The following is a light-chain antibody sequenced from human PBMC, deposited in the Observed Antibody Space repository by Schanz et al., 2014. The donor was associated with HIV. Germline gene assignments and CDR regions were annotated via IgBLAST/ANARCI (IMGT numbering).Light chain of an antibody. CDR1: SSDVGGYNY. CDR2: EVS. Sequence: QSALTQPPSASGSPGQSVTISCTGTSSDVGGYNYVSWYQQHPGKAPKIMIYEVSKRPSGVPDRFSGSKSGNTASLTISGLQAEDEADYYCHSHTDSGTLMFGGGTKVTVL. J-gene: IGLJ3*02. CDR3: HSHTDSGTLM. V-gene: IGLV2-8*01.